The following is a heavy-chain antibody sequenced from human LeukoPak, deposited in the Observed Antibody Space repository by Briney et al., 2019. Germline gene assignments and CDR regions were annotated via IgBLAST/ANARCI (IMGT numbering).Heavy chain of an antibody. Sequence: SETLSLTCAVYGGSFSGYYWGWIRQPPGKGLEWIGSIYHSGSTYYNPSLKSRVTISVDTSKNQFSLRLTSVTAADTAVYFCARQTGSGLFILPGGQGTLVTVSS. D-gene: IGHD3/OR15-3a*01. CDR1: GGSFSGYY. CDR3: ARQTGSGLFILP. J-gene: IGHJ4*02. CDR2: IYHSGST. V-gene: IGHV4-34*01.